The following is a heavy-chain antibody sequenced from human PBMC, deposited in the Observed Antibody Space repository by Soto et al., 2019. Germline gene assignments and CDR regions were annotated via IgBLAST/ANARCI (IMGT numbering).Heavy chain of an antibody. D-gene: IGHD3-10*01. CDR3: ARPTYYYGSGSYYRYWYFDL. J-gene: IGHJ2*01. Sequence: QVQLVESGGGVVQPGRSLRLSCAASGFTFSSYGMHWVRQAPGKGLEWVAVIWYDGSNKYYADSVKGRFTISRDNSKNTRYLQMNSLRAEDTAVYYCARPTYYYGSGSYYRYWYFDLWGRGTLVTVSS. CDR2: IWYDGSNK. CDR1: GFTFSSYG. V-gene: IGHV3-33*01.